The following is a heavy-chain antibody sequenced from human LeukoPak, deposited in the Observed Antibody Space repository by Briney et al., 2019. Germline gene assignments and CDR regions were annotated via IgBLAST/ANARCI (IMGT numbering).Heavy chain of an antibody. CDR2: IYPGDSDT. V-gene: IGHV5-51*01. J-gene: IGHJ4*02. CDR3: ARHDMRGVLATAGDY. D-gene: IGHD2-15*01. Sequence: GESLKISCKGSGYSFTSYWIGWVRQMPGKGLEWMGIIYPGDSDTRYSPSFQGQVTISADKSISTAYLQWSSLKASDTAMYYCARHDMRGVLATAGDYWGQGTLVTVSS. CDR1: GYSFTSYW.